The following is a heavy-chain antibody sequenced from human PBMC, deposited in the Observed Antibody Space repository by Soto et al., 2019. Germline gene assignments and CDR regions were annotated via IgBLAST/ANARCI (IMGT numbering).Heavy chain of an antibody. Sequence: EVQLVESGGGLVQPGGSLRLSCAASGFNFNNYWMTWVRQAPGKGPEWVANIKQAGSEKYYVDSVKGRFTISRDNAKNSLYLQLDSLRGEDTAVYYWARGRYRGTDYYLDFCGQGTLVTVSS. CDR2: IKQAGSEK. CDR3: ARGRYRGTDYYLDF. D-gene: IGHD1-26*01. J-gene: IGHJ4*02. V-gene: IGHV3-7*05. CDR1: GFNFNNYW.